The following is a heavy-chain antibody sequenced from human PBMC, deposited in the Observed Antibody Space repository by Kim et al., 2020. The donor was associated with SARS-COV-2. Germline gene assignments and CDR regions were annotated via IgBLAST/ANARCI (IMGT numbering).Heavy chain of an antibody. CDR3: ARHQRRSWAFDY. CDR1: GGSISGFY. CDR2: IHYSGSV. D-gene: IGHD6-25*01. V-gene: IGHV4-59*08. Sequence: SETLSLICTVSGGSISGFYWSWIRQPPGKGVEWIGYIHYSGSVSYSPSLKSRVTISVDTSKSQCSLNLTSVTAADTAVYYCARHQRRSWAFDYWGQGTL. J-gene: IGHJ4*02.